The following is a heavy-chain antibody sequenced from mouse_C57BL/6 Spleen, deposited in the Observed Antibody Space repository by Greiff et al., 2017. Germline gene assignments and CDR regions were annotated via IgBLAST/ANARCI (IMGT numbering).Heavy chain of an antibody. CDR2: IYPGSGST. Sequence: QVQLQQPGAELVKPGASVKMSCKASGYTFTSYWITWVKQRPGQGLEWIGDIYPGSGSTNYNEKFKSKATLTVDTSSSTAYMQLSSLTSEDSAVYYCARSEDYCGSEDYWGQGTTLTVSS. D-gene: IGHD1-1*01. V-gene: IGHV1-55*01. J-gene: IGHJ2*01. CDR3: ARSEDYCGSEDY. CDR1: GYTFTSYW.